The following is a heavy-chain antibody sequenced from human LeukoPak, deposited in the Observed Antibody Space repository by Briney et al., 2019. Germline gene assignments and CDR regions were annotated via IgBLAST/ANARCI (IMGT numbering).Heavy chain of an antibody. V-gene: IGHV3-23*01. Sequence: PGGSLRLSCAASGFIFSNYAMTWVRQAPGKGLEWVSSISGDAGSIYYIDSVRGRFTISRDNSKNTLFLQMNSLRAEDTGMYYCAKYGAPGWSGYCDYWGQGTLATVSS. CDR3: AKYGAPGWSGYCDY. J-gene: IGHJ4*02. D-gene: IGHD4/OR15-4a*01. CDR2: ISGDAGSI. CDR1: GFIFSNYA.